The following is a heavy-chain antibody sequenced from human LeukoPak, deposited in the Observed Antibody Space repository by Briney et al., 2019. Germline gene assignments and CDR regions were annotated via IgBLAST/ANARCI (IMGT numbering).Heavy chain of an antibody. Sequence: PGRSLRLSCAASGFTFDDYAMHWVRQAPGKGLEWVSLIYSGGTTYYADSVKGRFTISRDNSKNTLYLQMNSLRAEDTAVYYCARRAGGYSHPYDYWGQGILATVSS. CDR1: GFTFDDYA. CDR2: IYSGGTT. V-gene: IGHV3-53*01. D-gene: IGHD4-23*01. J-gene: IGHJ4*02. CDR3: ARRAGGYSHPYDY.